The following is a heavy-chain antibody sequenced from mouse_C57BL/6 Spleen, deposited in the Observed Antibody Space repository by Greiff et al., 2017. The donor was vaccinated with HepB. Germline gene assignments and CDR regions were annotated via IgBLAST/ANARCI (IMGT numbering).Heavy chain of an antibody. V-gene: IGHV1-54*01. J-gene: IGHJ3*01. Sequence: QVQLKQSGAELVRPGTSVKVSCKASGYAFTNYLIEWVKQRPGQGLEWIGVINPGSGGTNYNEKFKGKATLTADKSSSTADMQLSSLTSEDSAVYFCARGGDYGVAYWGQGTLVTVSA. CDR2: INPGSGGT. CDR3: ARGGDYGVAY. CDR1: GYAFTNYL. D-gene: IGHD1-1*01.